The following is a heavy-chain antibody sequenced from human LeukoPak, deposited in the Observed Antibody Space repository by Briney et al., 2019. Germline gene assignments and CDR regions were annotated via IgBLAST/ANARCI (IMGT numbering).Heavy chain of an antibody. V-gene: IGHV4-59*01. Sequence: PSETLSLTCTVSGASIRSYFWSWNRQPPGKGLEWIGYIYYGGGTNYNPSFESRITISVDTSKNRISLNLTSVTASDTAIYYCARERGDYDSDNWFDSWGQGTLVTVSS. CDR1: GASIRSYF. J-gene: IGHJ5*01. D-gene: IGHD4-17*01. CDR3: ARERGDYDSDNWFDS. CDR2: IYYGGGT.